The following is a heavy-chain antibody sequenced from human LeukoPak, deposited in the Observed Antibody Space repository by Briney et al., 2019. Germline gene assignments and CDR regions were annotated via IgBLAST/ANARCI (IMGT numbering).Heavy chain of an antibody. D-gene: IGHD3-10*01. Sequence: GGSLRLSCAASGFTFSNYVMSWVRQAPGKGLEWVSAISASGDSTYYADSVKGRFTISRDNSKNTLFLQMNTLRTTAVYYCAKGFNYGSGRYEYYQHWGQGTLVTVSS. CDR1: GFTFSNYV. V-gene: IGHV3-23*01. CDR2: ISASGDST. CDR3: AKGFNYGSGRYEYYQH. J-gene: IGHJ1*01.